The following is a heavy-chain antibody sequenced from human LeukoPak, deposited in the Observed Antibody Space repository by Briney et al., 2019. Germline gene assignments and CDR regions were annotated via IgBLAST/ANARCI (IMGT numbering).Heavy chain of an antibody. CDR2: IKSKTDGGTT. D-gene: IGHD4-17*01. CDR3: TTDGSPDDYGDYVNLDY. CDR1: GFTFSNAW. Sequence: GGSLRLSCAASGFTFSNAWMSWVRQAPGKGLEWVGRIKSKTDGGTTDYAAPVKGRFTISSDDSKNTLYLQMNSLKTEDTAVYYCTTDGSPDDYGDYVNLDYWGQGTLVTVSS. V-gene: IGHV3-15*01. J-gene: IGHJ4*02.